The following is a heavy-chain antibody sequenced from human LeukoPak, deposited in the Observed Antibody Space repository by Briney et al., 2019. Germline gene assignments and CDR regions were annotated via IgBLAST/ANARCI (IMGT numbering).Heavy chain of an antibody. CDR3: ARQGGLVIRKFDY. V-gene: IGHV4-4*02. Sequence: PSGTLSLTCAVSGGSISSSNWWSWVRQPPGKGLEWIGEIYHSGSTNYNPSLKSRVTISVDKSKNQFSLKLSSVTAADTAVYYCARQGGLVIRKFDYWGQGTLVTVSS. CDR2: IYHSGST. D-gene: IGHD3/OR15-3a*01. J-gene: IGHJ4*02. CDR1: GGSISSSNW.